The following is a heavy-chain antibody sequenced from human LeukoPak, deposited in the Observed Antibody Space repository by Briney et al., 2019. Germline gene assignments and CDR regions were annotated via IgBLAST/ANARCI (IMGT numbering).Heavy chain of an antibody. V-gene: IGHV4-38-2*02. CDR2: IYHSGST. CDR3: ARVGTTTTYYDFWSGYSNFDY. J-gene: IGHJ4*02. CDR1: GYSISSGYY. D-gene: IGHD3-3*01. Sequence: SETLSLTXTVSGYSISSGYYWGWIRQPPGKGLEWIGSIYHSGSTYYNPSLKSRVTISVDTSKNQFSLKLSSVTAADTAVYYCARVGTTTTYYDFWSGYSNFDYWGQGTLVTVSS.